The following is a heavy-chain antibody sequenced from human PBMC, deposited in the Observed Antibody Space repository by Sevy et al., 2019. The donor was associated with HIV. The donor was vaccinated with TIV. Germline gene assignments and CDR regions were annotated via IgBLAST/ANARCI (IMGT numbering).Heavy chain of an antibody. Sequence: ASVKVSCKVSGYTLNKLSMHWVRQAPGKGLEWMGSFDPEDGETFYAQKFQGRGTMTEDTSTDTAYMELSSLRSEDTAGDYCARNKDYYESSGPPFDYWGQGTLVTVSS. CDR3: ARNKDYYESSGPPFDY. V-gene: IGHV1-24*01. CDR1: GYTLNKLS. D-gene: IGHD3-22*01. CDR2: FDPEDGET. J-gene: IGHJ4*02.